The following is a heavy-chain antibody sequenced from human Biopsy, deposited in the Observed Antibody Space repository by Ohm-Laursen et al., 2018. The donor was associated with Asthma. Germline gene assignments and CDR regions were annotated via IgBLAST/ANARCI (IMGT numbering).Heavy chain of an antibody. CDR1: GFSFSSYW. Sequence: SLRLSCSASGFSFSSYWMSWVRRAPGKGLEWVANIKQDGSEKYYVDSVKGRFSTSRDNAKNSLYLQMNSLRGADTALYYCVKDIRLQLWGFDSWGQGTLVTVSS. D-gene: IGHD6-13*01. J-gene: IGHJ4*02. CDR3: VKDIRLQLWGFDS. CDR2: IKQDGSEK. V-gene: IGHV3-7*03.